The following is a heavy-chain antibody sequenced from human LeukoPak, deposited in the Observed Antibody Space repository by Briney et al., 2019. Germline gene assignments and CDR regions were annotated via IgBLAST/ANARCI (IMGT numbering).Heavy chain of an antibody. CDR1: GGSFGGYY. V-gene: IGHV4-34*01. CDR2: INHSGST. CDR3: ARVMGWGSPPLDYYYYMDV. Sequence: SETLSLTCAVYGGSFGGYYWSWIRQPPGKGLEWIGEINHSGSTNYNPSLKSRVTISVDTSKNQFSLKLSSVTAADTAVYYCARVMGWGSPPLDYYYYMDVWGKGTTVTVSS. J-gene: IGHJ6*03. D-gene: IGHD3-10*01.